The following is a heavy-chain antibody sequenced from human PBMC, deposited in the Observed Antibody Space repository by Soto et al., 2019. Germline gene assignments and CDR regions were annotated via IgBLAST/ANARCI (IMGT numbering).Heavy chain of an antibody. CDR1: GFTVSSNY. Sequence: EVQLVESGGGLIQPGVSLRRSCAASGFTVSSNYMSWVRQAPGKGLEWVSVIYRGGSTYYADSVKGRFTISRDNSKNTLYLQMNSLRAEDTAVYYCAREGAGSSFDYWGQGTLVTVSS. D-gene: IGHD3-10*01. J-gene: IGHJ4*02. CDR2: IYRGGST. CDR3: AREGAGSSFDY. V-gene: IGHV3-53*01.